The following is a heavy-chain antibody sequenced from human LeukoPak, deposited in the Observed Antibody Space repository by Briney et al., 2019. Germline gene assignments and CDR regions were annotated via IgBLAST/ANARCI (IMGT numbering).Heavy chain of an antibody. J-gene: IGHJ3*02. CDR2: ISWNSGSI. CDR3: AKDSQWLVPAGAFDI. CDR1: GFTFDGYA. D-gene: IGHD6-19*01. V-gene: IGHV3-9*01. Sequence: GRSLRLSCAASGFTFDGYAMHWVRQAPGKGLEWVSGISWNSGSIGYADSVKGRFTISRDNAKNSLYLQMNSLRAEDTALYYCAKDSQWLVPAGAFDIWGQGTMVTVSS.